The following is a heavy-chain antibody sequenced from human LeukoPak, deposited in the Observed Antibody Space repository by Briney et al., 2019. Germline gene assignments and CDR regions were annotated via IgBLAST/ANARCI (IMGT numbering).Heavy chain of an antibody. V-gene: IGHV3-15*01. CDR3: AKDLPYTSGWALKY. CDR2: IKSRIDGGTT. Sequence: GGSLRLSCAASGFTFSDAWMTWVRQPPGKGLEWVGRIKSRIDGGTTDYVAPVRGRFTISRDDSKNTLYLQMNSLKTEDTAVYYCAKDLPYTSGWALKYWGQGTLVTVSS. CDR1: GFTFSDAW. J-gene: IGHJ4*02. D-gene: IGHD6-19*01.